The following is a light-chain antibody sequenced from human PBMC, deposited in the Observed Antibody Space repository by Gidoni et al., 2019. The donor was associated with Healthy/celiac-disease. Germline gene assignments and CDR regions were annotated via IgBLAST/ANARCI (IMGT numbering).Light chain of an antibody. Sequence: ELVLPQSPATLSLSPGERASQSVSSYLAWYNQKPGQAPRLLIYDASNRATGIPARFSGSGSGTDFTLTISRLEPEDFAVYYCHQRSHWPLTFGGGTQVEIQ. CDR3: HQRSHWPLT. J-gene: IGKJ4*01. CDR2: DAS. V-gene: IGKV3-11*01. CDR1: QSVSSY.